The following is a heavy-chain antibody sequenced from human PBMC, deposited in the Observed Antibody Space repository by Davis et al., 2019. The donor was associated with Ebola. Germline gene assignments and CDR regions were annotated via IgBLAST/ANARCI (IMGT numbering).Heavy chain of an antibody. CDR1: GGSFSGYY. D-gene: IGHD3-16*02. Sequence: PSETLSLTCGVSGGSFSGYYWTWIHQPPGKGLQWIGEIDHRGTTNYNPSLQTRLTMSVDTSKNQFSLQLSSVTAADTALYYCARGFTYDYVWGSYRYTQDAFDMWGQGTMVTVSS. CDR3: ARGFTYDYVWGSYRYTQDAFDM. V-gene: IGHV4-34*01. CDR2: IDHRGTT. J-gene: IGHJ3*02.